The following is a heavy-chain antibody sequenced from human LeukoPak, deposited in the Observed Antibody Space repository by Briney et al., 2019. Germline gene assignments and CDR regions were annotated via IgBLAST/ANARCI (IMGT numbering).Heavy chain of an antibody. Sequence: GGSLRLSCAASGFTFTSYAMSWVRQAPGKGLEWVSGIIGSGGSTYYADAVKGRLTISRDNSKNTLYCQMNRLRTEDTAVYYCAREMAATYCYGMDVWGQGTTVTVCS. CDR1: GFTFTSYA. V-gene: IGHV3-23*01. D-gene: IGHD1-26*01. CDR2: IIGSGGST. J-gene: IGHJ6*02. CDR3: AREMAATYCYGMDV.